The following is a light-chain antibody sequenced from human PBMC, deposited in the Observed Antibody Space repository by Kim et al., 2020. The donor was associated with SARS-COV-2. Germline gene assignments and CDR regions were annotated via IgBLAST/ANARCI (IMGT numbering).Light chain of an antibody. CDR2: DAS. Sequence: GDSVTITCRASQSISNWLAWYQQKPGKAPKLLIFDASGLESGVPSRFSGSGSGTEFSLTISSLQPDDFATYYCQQYNRYSPRTFGQGNK. CDR3: QQYNRYSPRT. J-gene: IGKJ1*01. CDR1: QSISNW. V-gene: IGKV1-5*01.